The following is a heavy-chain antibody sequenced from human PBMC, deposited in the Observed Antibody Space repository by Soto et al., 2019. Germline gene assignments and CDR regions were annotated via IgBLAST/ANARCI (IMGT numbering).Heavy chain of an antibody. CDR2: VRQDGNIK. CDR3: ARTCSGGTCSFDY. J-gene: IGHJ4*02. V-gene: IGHV3-7*01. D-gene: IGHD2-15*01. Sequence: PGGSLRLSCAASGFTFTDYFMTWVRQAPGKGLEWVATVRQDGNIKHYVDSVKGRFTISRDNAKNSLYLQMNALRAEDTAVYYCARTCSGGTCSFDYWGQGTLVTVSS. CDR1: GFTFTDYF.